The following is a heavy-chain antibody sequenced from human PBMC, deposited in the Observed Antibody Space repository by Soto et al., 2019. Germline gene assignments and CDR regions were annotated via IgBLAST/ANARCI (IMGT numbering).Heavy chain of an antibody. Sequence: GESLKISCKGSGYTFSTYWIGWVRQMPGKGLEWMGFIYPGDSDTTYSPSFQGQVTISVDKSISTAYLQWSSLKVSDTAIYYCARHKLLMARINNDAFVVRGQG. CDR1: GYTFSTYW. J-gene: IGHJ3*01. CDR3: ARHKLLMARINNDAFVV. CDR2: IYPGDSDT. D-gene: IGHD2-15*01. V-gene: IGHV5-51*01.